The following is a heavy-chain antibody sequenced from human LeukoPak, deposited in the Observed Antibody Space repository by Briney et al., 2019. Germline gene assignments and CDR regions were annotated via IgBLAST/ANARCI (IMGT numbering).Heavy chain of an antibody. CDR3: ARDRRGIAVAGRPRWFDP. Sequence: GASVKVSCKVSGYTFTGYYMHWVRQAPGQGLEWMGWINPNSGGTNYAQKFQGWVTMTRDTSISTAYMELSRLRSDDTAVYYCARDRRGIAVAGRPRWFDPWGQGTLVTVSS. CDR2: INPNSGGT. CDR1: GYTFTGYY. J-gene: IGHJ5*02. V-gene: IGHV1-2*04. D-gene: IGHD6-19*01.